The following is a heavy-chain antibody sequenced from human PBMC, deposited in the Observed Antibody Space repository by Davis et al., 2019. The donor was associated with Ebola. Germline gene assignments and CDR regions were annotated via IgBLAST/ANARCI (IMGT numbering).Heavy chain of an antibody. CDR1: GGPFGDYY. V-gene: IGHV4-34*01. J-gene: IGHJ4*02. Sequence: MPSETLSLTCAVYGGPFGDYYFNWFRLPPGKGLQWIGEISHSGSVKYNPSLRSRVIIPAGSSNNQFSLKLHSVTAADTAVYYCNIVVIISHLSDYWGQGHLVTVSS. CDR3: NIVVIISHLSDY. CDR2: ISHSGSV. D-gene: IGHD3-22*01.